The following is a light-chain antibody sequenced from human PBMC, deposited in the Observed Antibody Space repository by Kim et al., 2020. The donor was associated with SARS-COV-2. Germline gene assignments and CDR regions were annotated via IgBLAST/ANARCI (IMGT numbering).Light chain of an antibody. CDR1: QGIRNY. CDR3: QKYNSSPWT. Sequence: ASVGDRVTITCRASQGIRNYLVWYQQKTGEVPKVLIYAASTLQSGVPSRFSGSGSGTDFTLTISSLQPEDAATYYCQKYNSSPWTFGQGTKVDIK. V-gene: IGKV1-27*01. CDR2: AAS. J-gene: IGKJ1*01.